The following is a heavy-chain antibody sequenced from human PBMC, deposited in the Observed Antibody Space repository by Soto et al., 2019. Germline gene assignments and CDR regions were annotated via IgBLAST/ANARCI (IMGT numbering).Heavy chain of an antibody. Sequence: SVKVSCKASGGTFSSYAISWVRQAPGQGLEWMGGIIPIFGTANYAQKFQGRVTITADESTSTAYMELSSLRSEDTAVYYCARDKLIRTSLVVVAATRYGFDPWGQGTLVTVSS. CDR2: IIPIFGTA. CDR1: GGTFSSYA. D-gene: IGHD2-15*01. V-gene: IGHV1-69*13. CDR3: ARDKLIRTSLVVVAATRYGFDP. J-gene: IGHJ5*02.